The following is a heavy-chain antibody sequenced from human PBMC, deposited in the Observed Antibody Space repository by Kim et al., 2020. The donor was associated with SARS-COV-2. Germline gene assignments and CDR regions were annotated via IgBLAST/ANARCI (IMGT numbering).Heavy chain of an antibody. D-gene: IGHD3-16*01. J-gene: IGHJ5*02. CDR2: T. CDR3: AKGGGVGPNDL. Sequence: TNYNPPPKSRSTISVDKSKNQFSLKLSSGPAADTAVYYCAKGGGVGPNDLWGQGTLVTVSS. V-gene: IGHV4-4*02.